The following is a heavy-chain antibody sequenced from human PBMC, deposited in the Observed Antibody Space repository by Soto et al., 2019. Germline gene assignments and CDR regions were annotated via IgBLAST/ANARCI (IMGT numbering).Heavy chain of an antibody. D-gene: IGHD3-16*01. CDR1: GGSISSSSYY. V-gene: IGHV4-39*01. Sequence: SETLSLTCTVSGGSISSSSYYWGWIRQPPGKGLEWIGSIYYSGSTYYNPSLKSRVTISVDTSKNQFSLKLSSVTAADTAVYYCARQPRGGGMDVWGQGTTVTVSS. CDR2: IYYSGST. J-gene: IGHJ6*02. CDR3: ARQPRGGGMDV.